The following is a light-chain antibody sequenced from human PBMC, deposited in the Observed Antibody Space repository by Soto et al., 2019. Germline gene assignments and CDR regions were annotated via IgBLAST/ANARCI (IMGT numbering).Light chain of an antibody. J-gene: IGLJ3*02. Sequence: QSALTQPASVSGSPGQSITVSCTGTSSDVGSYNLVSWYQQHPGKAPKLMIHEGSKRPSGVSNRLSGSKSGNTASLTISGLQAEDEAYYYCCSYAGSSIWVFGGGTKLTVL. CDR3: CSYAGSSIWV. CDR2: EGS. V-gene: IGLV2-23*01. CDR1: SSDVGSYNL.